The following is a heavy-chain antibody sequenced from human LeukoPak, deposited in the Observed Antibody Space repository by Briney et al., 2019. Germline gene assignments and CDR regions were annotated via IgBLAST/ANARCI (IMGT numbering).Heavy chain of an antibody. CDR2: IYSGGST. CDR1: GFTVSSNY. J-gene: IGHJ4*02. Sequence: GGSLRLSCAASGFTVSSNYMSWVRQAPGKGLEWVSVIYSGGSTYYADSVKGRFTISRDNSKNTLYLQMDSLRAEDTAVYYCARDGAMVRGIIMTDWGQGTLVTVSS. CDR3: ARDGAMVRGIIMTD. V-gene: IGHV3-53*01. D-gene: IGHD3-10*01.